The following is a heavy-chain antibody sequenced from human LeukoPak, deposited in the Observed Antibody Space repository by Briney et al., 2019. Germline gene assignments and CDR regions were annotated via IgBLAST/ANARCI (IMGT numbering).Heavy chain of an antibody. V-gene: IGHV3-23*01. J-gene: IGHJ4*02. CDR2: ISGSGGST. CDR3: AKDAKRNYDFWDRFDY. Sequence: GGSLRLSCAASGFTFSSYAMSWVRQAPGEGLEWVSAISGSGGSTYYADSVKGRFTSSRDNSKNTFSLQMNSLRAEDTALYYCAKDAKRNYDFWDRFDYWGQGTLVTVSS. D-gene: IGHD3-3*01. CDR1: GFTFSSYA.